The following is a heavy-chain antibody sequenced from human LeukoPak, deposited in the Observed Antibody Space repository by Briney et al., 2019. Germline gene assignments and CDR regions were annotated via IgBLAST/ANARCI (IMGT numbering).Heavy chain of an antibody. CDR2: INPNSGGT. D-gene: IGHD2-2*01. J-gene: IGHJ6*02. V-gene: IGHV1-2*02. CDR3: ARDRVVVVPAQTSHYYYYGMDV. CDR1: GYTFTGYY. Sequence: ASVKVSCKASGYTFTGYYMHWVRQAPGQGLEWMGWINPNSGGTNYAQKFQGRVTMTRDTSISTAYMELSRLRSDDTAVYYCARDRVVVVPAQTSHYYYYGMDVWGQGTTVTVSS.